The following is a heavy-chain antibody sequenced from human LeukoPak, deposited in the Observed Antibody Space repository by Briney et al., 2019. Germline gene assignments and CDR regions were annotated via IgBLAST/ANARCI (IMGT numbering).Heavy chain of an antibody. Sequence: TSETLSLTCAVYGGSFSGYYWSWIRQPPGKGLEWIGEINHSGSTNYNPSLKSRVSISVDSSKNQFSLKVSSVTAADTAVYYCARGSDTAAGLYWGQGTLVTVSS. CDR1: GGSFSGYY. CDR3: ARGSDTAAGLY. D-gene: IGHD6-13*01. J-gene: IGHJ4*02. CDR2: INHSGST. V-gene: IGHV4-34*01.